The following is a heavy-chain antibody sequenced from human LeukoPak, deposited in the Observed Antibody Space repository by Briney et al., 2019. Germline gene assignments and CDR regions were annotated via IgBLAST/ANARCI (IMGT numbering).Heavy chain of an antibody. Sequence: GGSLRLSCAASGFTVSSIYMTWVRQAPGKGLEWVSYISSSSSTIYYADSVKGRFTISRDNAKNSLYLQMNSLRDEDTAVYYCARETPEYDWGQGTLVTVSS. D-gene: IGHD6-6*01. CDR2: ISSSSSTI. CDR1: GFTVSSIY. V-gene: IGHV3-48*02. J-gene: IGHJ4*02. CDR3: ARETPEYD.